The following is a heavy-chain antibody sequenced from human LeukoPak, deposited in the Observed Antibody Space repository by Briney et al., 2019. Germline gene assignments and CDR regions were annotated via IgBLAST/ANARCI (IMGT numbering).Heavy chain of an antibody. CDR2: ISGSDGST. V-gene: IGHV3-23*01. D-gene: IGHD3-3*01. Sequence: PGGSLRLSCAASGFTFSNYAMTWVRQAPGKGLEWVSSISGSDGSTYYSDSVTARFTISRDNSKNTLYLQMTSLRTDDTAVYYCARDGCEFWCAYQLDLWGQGTLVTVSS. J-gene: IGHJ5*02. CDR3: ARDGCEFWCAYQLDL. CDR1: GFTFSNYA.